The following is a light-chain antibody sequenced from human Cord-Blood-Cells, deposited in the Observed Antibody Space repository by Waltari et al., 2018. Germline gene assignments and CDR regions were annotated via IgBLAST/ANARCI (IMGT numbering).Light chain of an antibody. V-gene: IGKV4-1*01. Sequence: DIEMTESPDSLAVSLGERATINCKSSKSVLYSSNNKNYLAWYQQKPGQPPKLLIYLAATREAGVPDRFGGSGSGTDFTLTISSLQAEDVAVYYCQQYYSTPYTFGQGTKLEIK. J-gene: IGKJ2*01. CDR2: LAA. CDR1: KSVLYSSNNKNY. CDR3: QQYYSTPYT.